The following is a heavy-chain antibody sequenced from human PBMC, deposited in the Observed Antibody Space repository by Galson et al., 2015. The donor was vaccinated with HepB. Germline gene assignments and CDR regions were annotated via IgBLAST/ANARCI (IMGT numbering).Heavy chain of an antibody. CDR3: AGPIVGATVTDYYYGMDV. D-gene: IGHD1-26*01. J-gene: IGHJ6*02. V-gene: IGHV3-48*03. CDR2: ISSSGSTI. Sequence: SLRLSCAASGFTFSSYEMNWVRQAPGKGLEWVSYISSSGSTIYYADSVKGRFTISRDNAKNSLYLQMNSLRAEDTAVYYCAGPIVGATVTDYYYGMDVWGQGTTVTVSS. CDR1: GFTFSSYE.